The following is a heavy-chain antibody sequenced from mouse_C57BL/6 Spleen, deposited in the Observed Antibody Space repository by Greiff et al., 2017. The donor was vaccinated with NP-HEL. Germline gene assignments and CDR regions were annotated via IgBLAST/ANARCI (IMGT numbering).Heavy chain of an antibody. CDR3: ARENGDAMDY. Sequence: QVQLQQPGAELVKPGASVKMSCKASGYTFTRYWLTWVKQRPGQGLEWIGDIYPGSGSTNYNEKFKSKATLTVDTSSSTAYMQLSSLTSEDSAVYYCARENGDAMDYWGQGTSVTVSS. J-gene: IGHJ4*01. V-gene: IGHV1-55*01. CDR2: IYPGSGST. CDR1: GYTFTRYW.